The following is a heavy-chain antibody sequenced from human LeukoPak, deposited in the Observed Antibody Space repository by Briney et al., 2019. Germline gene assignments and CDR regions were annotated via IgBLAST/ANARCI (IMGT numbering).Heavy chain of an antibody. Sequence: ASVKVSCKASGYTFTGYYMHWVRQAPGQGLEWMGWINPNSGGTNYAQKFQGRVTMTRDTSISTAYMELSRLRSDDTAVYYCARDPRKLLWFGESAPTYFDYWGRGTLVTVSS. D-gene: IGHD3-10*01. CDR1: GYTFTGYY. CDR2: INPNSGGT. V-gene: IGHV1-2*02. J-gene: IGHJ4*02. CDR3: ARDPRKLLWFGESAPTYFDY.